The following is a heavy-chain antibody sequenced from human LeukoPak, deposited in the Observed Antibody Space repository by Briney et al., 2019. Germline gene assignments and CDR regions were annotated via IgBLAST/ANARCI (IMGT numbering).Heavy chain of an antibody. D-gene: IGHD3-10*01. CDR3: ARGIQRNYYGSGSPFFV. CDR1: GGSISSYY. Sequence: SETLSLTCTVSGGSISSYYWSWIRQPPGKGLEWIGYIYYSGSTNYNPSLKSRVTISVDTSKNQFSLKLSSVTAADTAVYYCARGIQRNYYGSGSPFFVWGQGTLVTVSS. CDR2: IYYSGST. J-gene: IGHJ4*02. V-gene: IGHV4-59*01.